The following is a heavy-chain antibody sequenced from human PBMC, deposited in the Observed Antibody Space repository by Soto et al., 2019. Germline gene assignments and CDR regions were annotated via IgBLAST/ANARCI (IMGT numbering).Heavy chain of an antibody. V-gene: IGHV4-4*02. CDR3: ARLTGFFTLSPFDP. Sequence: LSITCGFSVDFFSIVNWWICVREAPGKGLEWIGEIYHSGTTNYNPSLTGRVTMSVDKSKNQFSLNLTSVTAADTAVYYCARLTGFFTLSPFDPWGQGTLVTVSS. D-gene: IGHD3-3*01. J-gene: IGHJ5*02. CDR2: IYHSGTT. CDR1: VDFFSIVNW.